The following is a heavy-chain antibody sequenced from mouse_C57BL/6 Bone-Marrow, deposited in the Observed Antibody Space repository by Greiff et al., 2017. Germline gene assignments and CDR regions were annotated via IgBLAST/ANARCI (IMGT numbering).Heavy chain of an antibody. V-gene: IGHV1-64*01. CDR3: ARAYYDYLNWYFDV. D-gene: IGHD2-4*01. J-gene: IGHJ1*03. CDR2: IHPNSGST. Sequence: QVQLQQPGAELVKPGASVKLSCKASGYTFTSYWMHWVKQRPGQGLEWIGMIHPNSGSTNYNEKFKSKATLTVDKSSSTAYMQLSSLTSEDSAVYYCARAYYDYLNWYFDVWGTGTTVTVSS. CDR1: GYTFTSYW.